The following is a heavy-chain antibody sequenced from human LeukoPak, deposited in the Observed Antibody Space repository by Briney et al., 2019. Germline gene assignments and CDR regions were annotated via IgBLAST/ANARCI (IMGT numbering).Heavy chain of an antibody. D-gene: IGHD2-15*01. CDR3: ARGGRSVSYSRYYYMDV. Sequence: ASVKVSCKASGYTFTGYYMHWVRQAPGQGLEWMGWINPNSGGTNYAQKFQGRVTMTRDTSISTAYVELSRLRSDDTAVYYCARGGRSVSYSRYYYMDVWGKGTTVTVSS. J-gene: IGHJ6*03. CDR2: INPNSGGT. V-gene: IGHV1-2*02. CDR1: GYTFTGYY.